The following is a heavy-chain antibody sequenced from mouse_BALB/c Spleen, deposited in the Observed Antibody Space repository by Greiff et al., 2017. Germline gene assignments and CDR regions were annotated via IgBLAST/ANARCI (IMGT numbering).Heavy chain of an antibody. V-gene: IGHV5-6-4*01. CDR3: TRDRYDDYYAMDY. CDR2: ISSGGSYT. CDR1: GFTFSSYT. J-gene: IGHJ4*01. Sequence: EVKLMESGGGLVKPGGSLKLSCAASGFTFSSYTMSWVRQTPEKRLEWVATISSGGSYTYYPDSVKGRFTISRDNAKNTLYLQMSSLKSEDTAMYYCTRDRYDDYYAMDYWGQGTSVTVSS. D-gene: IGHD2-14*01.